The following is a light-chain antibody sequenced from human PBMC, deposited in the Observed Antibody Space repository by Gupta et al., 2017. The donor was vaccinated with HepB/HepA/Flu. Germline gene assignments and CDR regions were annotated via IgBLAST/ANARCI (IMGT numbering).Light chain of an antibody. CDR1: GRTVGGYNL. V-gene: IGLV2-23*02. J-gene: IGLJ2*01. CDR2: EVS. CDR3: SSYASGSTYVI. Sequence: QSALTQPASVFGSPGQSITISCNGTGRTVGGYNLFSWYQQHPGKAPKLIIYEVSRRPSGVSHRFSGSKSGNTASLTISGLQAEDEANYYCSSYASGSTYVIFGGGTKVTIL.